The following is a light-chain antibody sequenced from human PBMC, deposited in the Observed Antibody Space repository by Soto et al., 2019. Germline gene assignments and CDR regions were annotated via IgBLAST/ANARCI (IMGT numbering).Light chain of an antibody. CDR2: HAF. Sequence: DIQMTQSPCSVSASVGDRVTITCRASQGISSWLAWYQQKPGKAPKLLIYHAFRLQSGVPSRFSGSGSGTDFPLAIISLQPEDFGTYYCHQANGFLGITFGPGTKVDIK. CDR1: QGISSW. V-gene: IGKV1-12*01. J-gene: IGKJ3*01. CDR3: HQANGFLGIT.